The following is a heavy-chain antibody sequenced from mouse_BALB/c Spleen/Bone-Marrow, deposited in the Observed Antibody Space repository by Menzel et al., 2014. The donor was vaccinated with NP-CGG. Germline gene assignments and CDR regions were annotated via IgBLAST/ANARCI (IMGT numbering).Heavy chain of an antibody. CDR1: GFNIKDYY. CDR3: NEGYGNYGY. CDR2: IDPENGDT. Sequence: VHVKQSGAELVRSGASVKLSCTASGFNIKDYYMHWVKQRPEQGLEWIGWIDPENGDTEYAPKFQGKATMTADTSSNTAYLQLSSPTSEDTAVYYCNEGYGNYGYWGQGTTLTVSS. J-gene: IGHJ2*01. V-gene: IGHV14-4*02. D-gene: IGHD2-10*02.